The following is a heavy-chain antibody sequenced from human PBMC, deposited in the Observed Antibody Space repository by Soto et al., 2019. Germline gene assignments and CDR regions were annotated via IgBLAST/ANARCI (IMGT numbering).Heavy chain of an antibody. Sequence: EVQLLESGGGLVQPGGSLRLSCAASGFTFSSYAMSWVRQAPGKGLEWVSAISGSGGSTYYADSVKGRFTISRDNSKNTLYLHMNSLRAEYTAVDYCAKGINYDFWSGYLDAFDIWGQGTMVTVSS. D-gene: IGHD3-3*01. CDR2: ISGSGGST. CDR1: GFTFSSYA. CDR3: AKGINYDFWSGYLDAFDI. J-gene: IGHJ3*02. V-gene: IGHV3-23*01.